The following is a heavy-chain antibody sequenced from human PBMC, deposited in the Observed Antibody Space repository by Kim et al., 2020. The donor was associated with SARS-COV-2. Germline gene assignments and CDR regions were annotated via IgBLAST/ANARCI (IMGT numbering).Heavy chain of an antibody. CDR3: AKGHTETIGGIDY. J-gene: IGHJ4*02. V-gene: IGHV3-23*01. D-gene: IGHD1-26*01. Sequence: YAEVVKSQFTFSRDTSKNTRYLPMTSLRAEDTALYYCAKGHTETIGGIDYWGQGTLVTVSS.